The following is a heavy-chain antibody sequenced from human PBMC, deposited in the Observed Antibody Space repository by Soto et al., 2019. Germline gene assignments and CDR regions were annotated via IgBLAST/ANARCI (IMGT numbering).Heavy chain of an antibody. D-gene: IGHD2-15*01. CDR3: TTMLLDAGYCSGGSCRNLDY. CDR1: SVSNAW. J-gene: IGHJ4*02. Sequence: SVSNAWMNWVRQAPGKGLEWVGRIKSKTDGGTTDYAAPVKGRFTISRDDSKNTLYLQMNSLKIEDTAVYYCTTMLLDAGYCSGGSCRNLDYWGQGTLVTVSS. V-gene: IGHV3-15*07. CDR2: IKSKTDGGTT.